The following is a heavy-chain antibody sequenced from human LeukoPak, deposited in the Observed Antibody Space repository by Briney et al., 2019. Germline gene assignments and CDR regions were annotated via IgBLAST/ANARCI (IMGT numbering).Heavy chain of an antibody. D-gene: IGHD2-2*01. V-gene: IGHV3-21*01. CDR1: GFTFSSYS. CDR3: AREFVVVPAAPSYGMDV. CDR2: ISSSSSYI. Sequence: GGSLRLSCAASGFTFSSYSMNWVRQAPGKGLEWVSSISSSSSYIYYADSVKGRFTISRDNAKNSLYPQMNSLRAEDTAVYYCAREFVVVPAAPSYGMDVWGKGTTVTVSS. J-gene: IGHJ6*04.